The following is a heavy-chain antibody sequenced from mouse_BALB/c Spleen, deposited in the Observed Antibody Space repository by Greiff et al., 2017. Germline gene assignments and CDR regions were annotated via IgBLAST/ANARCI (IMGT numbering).Heavy chain of an antibody. CDR3: ARGGLLRPFYFDY. D-gene: IGHD1-2*01. V-gene: IGHV1-87*01. CDR1: GYTFTSYW. Sequence: SGAELARPGASVKLSCKASGYTFTSYWMQWVKQRPGQGLEWIGAIYLGDGDTRYTQKFKGKATLTADKSSSTAYMQLSSLASEDSAVYYCARGGLLRPFYFDYWGQGTTLTVSS. J-gene: IGHJ2*01. CDR2: IYLGDGDT.